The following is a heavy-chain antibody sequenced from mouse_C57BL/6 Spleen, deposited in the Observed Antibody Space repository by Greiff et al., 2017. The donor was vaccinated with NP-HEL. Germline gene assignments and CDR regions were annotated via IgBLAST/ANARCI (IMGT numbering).Heavy chain of an antibody. CDR1: GYTFTSYW. CDR2: IYPGSGST. J-gene: IGHJ2*01. D-gene: IGHD1-1*01. Sequence: QVQLQQSGAELVKPGASVKMSCKASGYTFTSYWITWVKQRPGQGLEWIGDIYPGSGSTKYNEKFKSKATLTVDTSSSTAYMQLSSLTSEDSAVYYCAREWALYYGSFDYWGQGTTLTVSS. CDR3: AREWALYYGSFDY. V-gene: IGHV1-55*01.